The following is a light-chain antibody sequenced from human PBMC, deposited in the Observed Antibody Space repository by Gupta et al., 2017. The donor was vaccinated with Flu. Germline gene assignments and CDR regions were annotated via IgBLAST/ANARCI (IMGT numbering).Light chain of an antibody. Sequence: SALTQPRSVSGSPGQSVTLSCTGTGRDVGGYNYVSLYRQHPGEAPKLILSDVSKRPSGVPDRFSGSKSGNTASLTISGLQVDDEADYYCCSYAGSYTFVFGGGTQLTVL. CDR1: GRDVGGYNY. CDR2: DVS. J-gene: IGLJ2*01. V-gene: IGLV2-11*01. CDR3: CSYAGSYTFV.